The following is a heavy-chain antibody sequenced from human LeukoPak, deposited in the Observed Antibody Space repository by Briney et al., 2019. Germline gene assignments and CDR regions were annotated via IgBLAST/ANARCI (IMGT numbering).Heavy chain of an antibody. CDR3: ARTTYYYGSGSSYYYYYGMDV. V-gene: IGHV4-39*01. CDR2: IYYSGST. Sequence: SETLSLTCTVSGGSISSSSYYWGWIRQPPGKGLEWIGRIYYSGSTYYNPSLKSRVTISVDTSKNQFSLKLSSVTAADTAVYYCARTTYYYGSGSSYYYYYGMDVWGQGTTVTVSS. CDR1: GGSISSSSYY. J-gene: IGHJ6*02. D-gene: IGHD3-10*01.